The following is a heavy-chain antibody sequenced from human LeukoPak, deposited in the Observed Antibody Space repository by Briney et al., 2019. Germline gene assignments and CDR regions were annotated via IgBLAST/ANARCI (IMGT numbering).Heavy chain of an antibody. V-gene: IGHV3-30*03. D-gene: IGHD3-10*01. CDR2: ISYDGSNK. J-gene: IGHJ4*02. CDR1: GFTFSSYG. CDR3: AREGYYGSGSPPSLYFDY. Sequence: GGSLRLSCAASGFTFSSYGTHWVRQAPGKGLEWVAVISYDGSNKYYADSVKGRFTISRDNSRSTLYLQRNSLRPEDTAIYYCAREGYYGSGSPPSLYFDYWGQGTLVTVSS.